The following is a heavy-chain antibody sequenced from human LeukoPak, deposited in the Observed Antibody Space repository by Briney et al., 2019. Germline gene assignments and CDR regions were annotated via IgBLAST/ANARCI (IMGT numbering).Heavy chain of an antibody. J-gene: IGHJ4*02. V-gene: IGHV3-49*03. D-gene: IGHD3-22*01. CDR1: GCTFVDYS. Sequence: GGTLRLSCTHSGCTFVDYSMSWFRQAPGKGLKRIFFIRRKDYRGTTEYAASVKGRFTISRDDTKSIAYLQMNSLKTEDTGVYYCTRDNRDYYDSSALFWGQGTLVTVSS. CDR2: IRRKDYRGTT. CDR3: TRDNRDYYDSSALF.